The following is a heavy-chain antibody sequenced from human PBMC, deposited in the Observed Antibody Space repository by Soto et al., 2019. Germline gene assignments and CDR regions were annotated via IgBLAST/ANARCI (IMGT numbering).Heavy chain of an antibody. D-gene: IGHD6-19*01. J-gene: IGHJ4*02. V-gene: IGHV3-33*01. CDR1: GFTFSTYD. CDR3: ARPTASSGWGIDY. Sequence: QVQLVESGGGVVQPGRSLRLSCAASGFTFSTYDMHWVRQAPGKGLEWVAIIWYDGSDKYYADSVKGRFTISRDNSKNKLYLQMNSLRAEDTAVYYCARPTASSGWGIDYWGQGTLVTVSS. CDR2: IWYDGSDK.